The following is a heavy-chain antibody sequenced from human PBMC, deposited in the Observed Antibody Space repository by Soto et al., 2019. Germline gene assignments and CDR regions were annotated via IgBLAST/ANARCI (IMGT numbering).Heavy chain of an antibody. CDR1: GFTFTSHW. Sequence: EVQLVESGGALVQPGGSLRLSCAASGFTFTSHWMHWVRQAPGKGLVWVSRLNSDGSSRYYGDSMKGRFTISRDNANHTVYLQMNSLRDEDTAVYYCARGLKNKYGMDVWGQGTTVTVSS. J-gene: IGHJ6*02. CDR2: LNSDGSSR. V-gene: IGHV3-74*01. CDR3: ARGLKNKYGMDV. D-gene: IGHD3-16*01.